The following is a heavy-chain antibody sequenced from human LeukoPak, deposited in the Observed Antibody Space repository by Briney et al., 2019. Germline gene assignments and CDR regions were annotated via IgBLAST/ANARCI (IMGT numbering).Heavy chain of an antibody. V-gene: IGHV3-21*01. D-gene: IGHD5-18*01. CDR2: ISSSSSYI. CDR3: ARDSFRYSYGFSWFDP. J-gene: IGHJ5*02. Sequence: GGSLRLSCAASGFTFSSYSMNWVRQAPGKGLEWVSSISSSSSYIYYADSVKGRFTISRDNAKNSLYLQMNSLRAEDTAVYYCARDSFRYSYGFSWFDPWGQGTLVTVSS. CDR1: GFTFSSYS.